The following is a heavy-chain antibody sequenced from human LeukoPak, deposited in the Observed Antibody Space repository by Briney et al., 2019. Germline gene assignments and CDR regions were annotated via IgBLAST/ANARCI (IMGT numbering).Heavy chain of an antibody. D-gene: IGHD3-10*01. J-gene: IGHJ3*02. CDR1: GGSISSYS. CDR3: ARAHYYGSGSYSDAFYI. CDR2: IYYSGRT. Sequence: PSETLSLTCTVSGGSISSYSWSWVRQPPGKGLEWIGYIYYSGRTNYNPSLKSRVTISVDTSKNQFSLKLSSVTAADTAVYYCARAHYYGSGSYSDAFYIWGQGTMVTVSS. V-gene: IGHV4-59*01.